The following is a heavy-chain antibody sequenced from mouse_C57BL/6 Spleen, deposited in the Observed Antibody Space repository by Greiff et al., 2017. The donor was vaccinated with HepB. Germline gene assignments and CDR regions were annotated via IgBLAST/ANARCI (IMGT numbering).Heavy chain of an antibody. J-gene: IGHJ2*01. D-gene: IGHD4-1*01. Sequence: VQLQQSGPVLVKPGASVKMSCKASGYTFTDYYMNWVKQSHGKSLEWIGVINPYNGGTSYNQKFKGKATLTVDKSSSTAYMELNSLTSEDSAVYYCARRIGVGPDYFDYWGQGTTLTVSS. CDR2: INPYNGGT. CDR3: ARRIGVGPDYFDY. CDR1: GYTFTDYY. V-gene: IGHV1-19*01.